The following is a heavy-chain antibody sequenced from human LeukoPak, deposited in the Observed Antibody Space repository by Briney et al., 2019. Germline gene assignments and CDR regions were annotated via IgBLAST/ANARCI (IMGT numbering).Heavy chain of an antibody. V-gene: IGHV3-23*01. CDR2: ISGSGGST. CDR3: AKRKRITIFGVATTYFDY. CDR1: GFTFSSYA. J-gene: IGHJ4*02. Sequence: GGSLRLSCAASGFTFSSYAMSWVRQAPGKGLEWVSAISGSGGSTYYADSVKGRLTISRDNSKNTLYLQMNSLRAEDTAVYYCAKRKRITIFGVATTYFDYWGQGTLVTVSS. D-gene: IGHD3-3*01.